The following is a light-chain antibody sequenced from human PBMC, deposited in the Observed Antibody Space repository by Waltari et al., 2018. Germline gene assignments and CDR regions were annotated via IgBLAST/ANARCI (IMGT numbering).Light chain of an antibody. V-gene: IGKV3-15*01. CDR1: QSVSSN. Sequence: EIVMTQSPATLSVSPGGRATLSCRASQSVSSNLAWYQQKPGQAPRLPIYGASTRATGIPARFSGSGSGTEFTLTISSLQSEDFAVYYCQRYNNWPSRLFGQGTKVEIK. CDR2: GAS. CDR3: QRYNNWPSRL. J-gene: IGKJ1*01.